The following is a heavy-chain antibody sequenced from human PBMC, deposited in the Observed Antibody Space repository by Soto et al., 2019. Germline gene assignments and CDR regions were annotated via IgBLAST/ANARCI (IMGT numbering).Heavy chain of an antibody. CDR3: ARDGWDANWFGWNYDHDILTGLFDY. J-gene: IGHJ4*02. V-gene: IGHV1-18*01. Sequence: ASVKVSCKASGYTFTSYGISWVRQAPGQGLEWMGWISAYNGNTNYAQKLQGRVTMTTDTSTSTAYMELRSLRSDDTAVYYCARDGWDANWFGWNYDHDILTGLFDYWGQGTLVTVSS. CDR1: GYTFTSYG. D-gene: IGHD3-9*01. CDR2: ISAYNGNT.